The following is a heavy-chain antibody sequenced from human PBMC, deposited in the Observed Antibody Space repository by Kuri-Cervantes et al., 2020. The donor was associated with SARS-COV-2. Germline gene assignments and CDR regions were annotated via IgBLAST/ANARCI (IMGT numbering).Heavy chain of an antibody. CDR1: GYTFTSYG. CDR3: ARGPGSYHIWYYFDY. J-gene: IGHJ4*02. D-gene: IGHD1-26*01. CDR2: ISAYNGNT. V-gene: IGHV1-18*01. Sequence: ASVKVSCKASGYTFTSYGISWVRQAPGQGLEWMGWISAYNGNTNYAQELQGRVTMTTDTSTSTAYMELRSLRSDDTAVYYCARGPGSYHIWYYFDYWGQGTLVTVSS.